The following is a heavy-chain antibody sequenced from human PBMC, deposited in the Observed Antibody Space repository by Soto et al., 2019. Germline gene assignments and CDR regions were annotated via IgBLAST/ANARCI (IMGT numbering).Heavy chain of an antibody. CDR3: ARALGSGYERGDY. D-gene: IGHD3-22*01. Sequence: QVQLVQSGAEVKKPGSSVKVSCKASGDTFTNHVFNWVRQAPGQGLEWMGGIISLFGTPNYSRRFQGRVTITADESTATSYMELGSLRSDDTAVYYCARALGSGYERGDYWGQGTMVTVSS. J-gene: IGHJ4*02. V-gene: IGHV1-69*12. CDR1: GDTFTNHV. CDR2: IISLFGTP.